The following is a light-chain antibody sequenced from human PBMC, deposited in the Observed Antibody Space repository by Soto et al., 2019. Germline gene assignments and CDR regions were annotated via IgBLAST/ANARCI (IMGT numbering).Light chain of an antibody. V-gene: IGKV3-15*01. Sequence: EIVMTQSPATLSVSPGERATLSCRASQSVSSNLAWYQQKPGQAPRLLIYGASTRATGIPARFSGSGSGTEFTLTISRLPSEAFAVYYCQQYNNWPPWTFGQGTKVEIK. CDR3: QQYNNWPPWT. CDR2: GAS. J-gene: IGKJ1*01. CDR1: QSVSSN.